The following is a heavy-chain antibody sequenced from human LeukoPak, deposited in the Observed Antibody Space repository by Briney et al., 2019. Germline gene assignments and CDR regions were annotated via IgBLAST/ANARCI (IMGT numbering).Heavy chain of an antibody. CDR3: ARLGSSSAWFDP. J-gene: IGHJ5*02. D-gene: IGHD6-6*01. CDR1: GGSISSYY. V-gene: IGHV4-4*09. CDR2: IYTSGST. Sequence: SETLSLTCTVSGGSISSYYWSWIRQPPGKGLEWIGYIYTSGSTNYNPSLKSRVTISVDTSKNQFSLKLSSVTAADTAVYYCARLGSSSAWFDPWGQGTLVTVSS.